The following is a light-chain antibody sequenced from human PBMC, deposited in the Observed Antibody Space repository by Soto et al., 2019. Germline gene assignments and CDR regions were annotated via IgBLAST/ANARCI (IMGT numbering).Light chain of an antibody. V-gene: IGLV2-14*03. CDR3: CAYTARTTLSWV. Sequence: QSVLTQPTSVSGSPGQSITISCTGVSSDIGGYNHVSWYQQHPGNVPRLIIYDVDNRPLGISNRFSGSQSGNTASLSISGLQAEDEADYYCCAYTARTTLSWVFXGGTKVTVL. CDR1: SSDIGGYNH. J-gene: IGLJ3*02. CDR2: DVD.